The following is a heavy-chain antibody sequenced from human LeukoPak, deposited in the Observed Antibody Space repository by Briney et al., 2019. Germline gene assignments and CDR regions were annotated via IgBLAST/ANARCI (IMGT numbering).Heavy chain of an antibody. CDR3: TTVRRWKPDY. CDR2: LKSKSDGGTA. V-gene: IGHV3-15*01. J-gene: IGHJ4*02. D-gene: IGHD2-15*01. Sequence: PGGSLRLSCAASGFTLSNAWMTWVRQAPGKGLEWVGRLKSKSDGGTADYAAPVKGRFTISRDDSGNTLYLQMNSLKTEDTAVYYCTTVRRWKPDYWGQGTLVTVSS. CDR1: GFTLSNAW.